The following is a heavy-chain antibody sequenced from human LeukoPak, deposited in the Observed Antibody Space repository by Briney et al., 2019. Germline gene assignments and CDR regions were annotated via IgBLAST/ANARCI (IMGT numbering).Heavy chain of an antibody. J-gene: IGHJ3*01. D-gene: IGHD3-22*01. Sequence: GGSLRLSCAASGFAFDDYGMHWVRQAPGKGLEWVSGISWNSGGIGYADSVKGRFTISRDNAGNSLYLQMNSLRVEDTALYYCAKADRYFHSSGYYYERDAFHVWGQGTMVIVSS. CDR2: ISWNSGGI. V-gene: IGHV3-9*01. CDR1: GFAFDDYG. CDR3: AKADRYFHSSGYYYERDAFHV.